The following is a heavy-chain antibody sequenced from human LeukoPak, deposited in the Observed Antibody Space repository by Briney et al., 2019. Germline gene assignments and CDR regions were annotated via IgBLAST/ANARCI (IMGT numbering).Heavy chain of an antibody. CDR2: IVVGSGNT. Sequence: ASVKVSCKASGFTFTSSAMQWVRQARGQRLEWIGWIVVGSGNTNYAQKFQERVTITRDMSTSTAHMELSSLRSEDTAVYYCARFWTPSSGYPLFDYWGQGTLVTVSS. CDR3: ARFWTPSSGYPLFDY. CDR1: GFTFTSSA. D-gene: IGHD3-22*01. J-gene: IGHJ4*02. V-gene: IGHV1-58*02.